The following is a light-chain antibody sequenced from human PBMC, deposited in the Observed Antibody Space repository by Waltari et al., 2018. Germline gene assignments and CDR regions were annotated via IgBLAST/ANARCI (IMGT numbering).Light chain of an antibody. CDR2: EGS. J-gene: IGLJ1*01. V-gene: IGLV2-23*01. CDR3: CSYAGGSTYV. CDR1: SSDVGSYNL. Sequence: QSALTQPASVSGSPGQSITISCTGTSSDVGSYNLVSWYQQHPGKAPKLMIYEGSKRPSGVSNRVSGSKSGNTASLTISGLQAEDEADYYCCSYAGGSTYVFGTGTKVTVL.